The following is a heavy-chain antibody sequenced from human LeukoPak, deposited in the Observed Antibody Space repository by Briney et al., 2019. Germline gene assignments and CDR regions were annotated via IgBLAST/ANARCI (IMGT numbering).Heavy chain of an antibody. CDR1: GFTVSGNF. CDR3: ARASGSYLYFDY. V-gene: IGHV3-66*01. Sequence: GGSLRLSCVASGFTVSGNFMSWVRQAPGTGLEWVSVIDSGGTTYYADSVKGRFTISRDNSKNTMYLQVNSLRAEGTAVYYCARASGSYLYFDYWGQGTLVPVSS. CDR2: IDSGGTT. D-gene: IGHD3-16*02. J-gene: IGHJ4*02.